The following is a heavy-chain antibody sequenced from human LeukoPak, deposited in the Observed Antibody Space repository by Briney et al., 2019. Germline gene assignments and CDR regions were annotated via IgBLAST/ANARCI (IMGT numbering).Heavy chain of an antibody. D-gene: IGHD5-12*01. CDR1: GFTFSSYG. CDR2: VSGSGGST. V-gene: IGHV3-23*01. Sequence: GGSLRLSCAASGFTFSSYGMSWVRQAPGKGLEWVSVVSGSGGSTYYADSVKGRFTISRDNSKNTLYLQMNSLRAEDTAVYYCAKVRGYSGYDPLDNWGQGALVTVSS. CDR3: AKVRGYSGYDPLDN. J-gene: IGHJ4*02.